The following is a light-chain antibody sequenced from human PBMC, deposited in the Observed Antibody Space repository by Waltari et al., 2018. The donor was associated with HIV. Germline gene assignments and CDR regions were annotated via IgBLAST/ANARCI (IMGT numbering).Light chain of an antibody. Sequence: DIVMTQSPESLAVSLGGRATINCRSSQSLLYTSNNKDYLVWYQQKPGQPPKVLISWASTRESGAPDRFSGSGSGTDFTLTISSLQAEDVAVYYCQQYYSTPVTFGQGTKLEIK. V-gene: IGKV4-1*01. J-gene: IGKJ2*01. CDR3: QQYYSTPVT. CDR1: QSLLYTSNNKDY. CDR2: WAS.